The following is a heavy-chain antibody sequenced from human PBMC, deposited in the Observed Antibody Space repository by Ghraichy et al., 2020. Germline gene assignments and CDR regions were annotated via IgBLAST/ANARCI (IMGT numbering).Heavy chain of an antibody. CDR3: TRDAYCGGDCYFHWYFDL. J-gene: IGHJ2*01. CDR2: ISYDGIYT. D-gene: IGHD2-21*02. V-gene: IGHV3-30*04. Sequence: GGSLRLSCAASGFTFSSYAMHWVRQAPGKGLEWVAVISYDGIYTYFADSVKGRFTISRDNSKNTLYLQMNSLRPDDTAVYYCTRDAYCGGDCYFHWYFDLWGRGSLFTVSS. CDR1: GFTFSSYA.